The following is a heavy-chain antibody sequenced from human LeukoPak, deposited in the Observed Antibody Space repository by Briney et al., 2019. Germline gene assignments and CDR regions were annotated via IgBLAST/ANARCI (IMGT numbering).Heavy chain of an antibody. D-gene: IGHD3-10*01. J-gene: IGHJ4*02. CDR1: GFTFSTYS. CDR3: ARDYYGSGSYPN. CDR2: ISSSGSYI. Sequence: GGPLRLSCAASGFTFSTYSMNWVRHAPGQGLDWVSSISSSGSYIYYADSVKGRLTISRDNAKNSLYLQVNSLRAEDTAVYYCARDYYGSGSYPNWGQGTLVTVSS. V-gene: IGHV3-21*01.